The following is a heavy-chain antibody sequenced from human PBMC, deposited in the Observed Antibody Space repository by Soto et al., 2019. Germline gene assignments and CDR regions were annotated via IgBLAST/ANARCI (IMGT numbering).Heavy chain of an antibody. J-gene: IGHJ5*02. CDR2: ILHSGST. D-gene: IGHD3-22*01. V-gene: IGHV4-34*12. Sequence: ETLSLTCAVSGDSISPSYWTWVRQPPGKGLEWIGGILHSGSTNYSPSLKSRVTISVDKSKNQFSLKLNSVTAADTAVYYCARASSGYHPWGQGTLVTVSS. CDR1: GDSISPSY. CDR3: ARASSGYHP.